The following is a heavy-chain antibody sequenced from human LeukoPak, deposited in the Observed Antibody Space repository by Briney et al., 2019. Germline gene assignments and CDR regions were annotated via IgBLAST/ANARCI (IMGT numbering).Heavy chain of an antibody. CDR3: GKALFAYNENDF. Sequence: GGSLRLSCPASRYTFRKYWMHWVRQAPGKGLVWVSRINPDGSSTTYADSVKGRFTISRDNVKNTVSLQMNSLRAEDTAAYFCGKALFAYNENDFWGQGTLVTLSS. CDR1: RYTFRKYW. V-gene: IGHV3-74*01. D-gene: IGHD1-1*01. J-gene: IGHJ4*02. CDR2: INPDGSST.